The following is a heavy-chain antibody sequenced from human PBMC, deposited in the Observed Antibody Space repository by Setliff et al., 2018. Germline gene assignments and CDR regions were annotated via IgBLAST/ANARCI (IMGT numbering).Heavy chain of an antibody. CDR3: ASKNGSGSYYLFDY. V-gene: IGHV4-59*11. CDR2: IYYSGST. J-gene: IGHJ4*02. D-gene: IGHD3-10*01. Sequence: SETLSLTCTVSGGSISSHYWSWIRQPPGKGLEWIGSIYYSGSTNYNPSLKSRVTISVDTSKNQFSLKLSSVAAADTAVYYCASKNGSGSYYLFDYWGQGTLVTVSS. CDR1: GGSISSHY.